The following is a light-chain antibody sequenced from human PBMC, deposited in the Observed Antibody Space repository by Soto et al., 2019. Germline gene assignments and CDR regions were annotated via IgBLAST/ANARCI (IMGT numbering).Light chain of an antibody. CDR3: QQRTTGT. CDR2: DAS. Sequence: EIVLTQSPATLSLSPGDSPTLSCRASQSISNFLAWYQQKPGQAPRLLIYDASHRVTGVPGRFSGSGSGTDFTLTISSLEPDDFAVYHCQQRTTGTFGGGTKV. V-gene: IGKV3-11*01. CDR1: QSISNF. J-gene: IGKJ4*01.